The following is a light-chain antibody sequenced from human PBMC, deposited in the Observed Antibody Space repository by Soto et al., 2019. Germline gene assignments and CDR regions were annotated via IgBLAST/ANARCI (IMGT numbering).Light chain of an antibody. CDR3: TSFSSSTSLYV. J-gene: IGLJ1*01. V-gene: IGLV2-14*01. Sequence: QSALTQPPSASGSPGQSVTISCTGTSSDVGGYNYISWYQHLPGKAPKLMIYQVTIRPAGISNRFSGSKSGNTASLTISGLQAEDEADYYCTSFSSSTSLYVFGTGTKVTVL. CDR1: SSDVGGYNY. CDR2: QVT.